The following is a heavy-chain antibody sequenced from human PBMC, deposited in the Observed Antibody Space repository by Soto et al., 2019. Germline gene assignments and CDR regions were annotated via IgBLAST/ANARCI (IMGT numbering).Heavy chain of an antibody. J-gene: IGHJ4*02. CDR2: SNHGGST. D-gene: IGHD6-13*01. CDR3: ASRASCSSIRCSSDY. CDR1: GGSLSDHY. Sequence: PSETLSLTCGVSGGSLSDHYWSWIRQSPGKGLEWLGESNHGGSTNYNPSLTSRLTVSVDTSKNQVSLKLRSVTAADTAVYYCASRASCSSIRCSSDYWGQGIQVTVSS. V-gene: IGHV4-34*01.